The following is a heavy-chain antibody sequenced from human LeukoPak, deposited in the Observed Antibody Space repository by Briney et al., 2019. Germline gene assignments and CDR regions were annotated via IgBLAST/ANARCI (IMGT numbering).Heavy chain of an antibody. V-gene: IGHV4-59*01. J-gene: IGHJ4*02. CDR3: ARRRGDPYSSSWYYFDY. CDR2: IYYSGAI. CDR1: GASINSFY. Sequence: SETLSLTCTVSGASINSFYWSWIRQPPGKGLEWIGYIYYSGAINYNPSLKSRVTISVDRSKNQFSLRLSSVTAADTAVYYCARRRGDPYSSSWYYFDYWGQGTLVTVSS. D-gene: IGHD6-13*01.